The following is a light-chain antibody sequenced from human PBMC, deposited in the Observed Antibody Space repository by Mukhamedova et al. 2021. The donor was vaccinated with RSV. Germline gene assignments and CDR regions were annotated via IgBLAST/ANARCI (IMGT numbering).Light chain of an antibody. CDR3: QQADSFPQT. J-gene: IGKJ1*01. V-gene: IGKV1-12*01. Sequence: WYQRRVHGQAPKLLIYVASGLQSGVPSRFSGSGSGTDFTLTINSLQPEDFATYYCQQADSFPQTFGQGTKVEIK. CDR2: VAS.